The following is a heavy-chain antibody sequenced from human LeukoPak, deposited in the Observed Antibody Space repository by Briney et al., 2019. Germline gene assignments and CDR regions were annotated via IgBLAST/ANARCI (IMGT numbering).Heavy chain of an antibody. J-gene: IGHJ6*04. D-gene: IGHD6-25*01. V-gene: IGHV3-21*01. CDR2: ISSGSANT. CDR1: GFSFRSHA. Sequence: GGSLRLSCAASGFSFRSHAMNWVRQAPGKGLEWVSSISSGSANTYYAESVRGRFTIARDDAKNSLFLQMNSIRTEDTAVYFCARDVAAADENPYYYYGMDVWGEGTTVTVSS. CDR3: ARDVAAADENPYYYYGMDV.